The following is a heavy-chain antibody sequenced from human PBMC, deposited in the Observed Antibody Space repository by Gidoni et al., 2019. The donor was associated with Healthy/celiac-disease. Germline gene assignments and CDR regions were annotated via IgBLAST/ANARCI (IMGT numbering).Heavy chain of an antibody. CDR1: GGSISSYY. Sequence: QVQLQESGPGLVKPSETLSLTCTVSGGSISSYYWSWIRQPPGKGLEWIGYIYYSGSTNYNPSLKSRVTISVDTSKNQFSLKLSSVTAADTAVYYCAREVDSYGYNDYWGQGTLVTVSS. CDR3: AREVDSYGYNDY. D-gene: IGHD5-18*01. J-gene: IGHJ4*02. CDR2: IYYSGST. V-gene: IGHV4-59*01.